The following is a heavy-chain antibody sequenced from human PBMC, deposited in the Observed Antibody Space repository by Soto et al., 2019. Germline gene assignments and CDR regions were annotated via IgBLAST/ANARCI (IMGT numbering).Heavy chain of an antibody. D-gene: IGHD4-17*01. CDR3: ARLWEVTTVTNPFDY. CDR1: GYSFTSYW. J-gene: IGHJ4*02. CDR2: IYPGDSDT. V-gene: IGHV5-51*01. Sequence: GESLKISCKGSGYSFTSYWIGWVRQMPGKGLEWMGIIYPGDSDTRYSPSFQGQVTISADKSISTAYLQWSSLKASDTAMYYCARLWEVTTVTNPFDYWGQGTLVTVSS.